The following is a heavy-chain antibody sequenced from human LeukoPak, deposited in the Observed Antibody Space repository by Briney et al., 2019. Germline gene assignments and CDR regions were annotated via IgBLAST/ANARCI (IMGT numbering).Heavy chain of an antibody. D-gene: IGHD5-18*01. CDR2: INPSGGST. Sequence: ASVKVSGKAAGFTFSNYDISWVRQAPGHGLEWMGIINPSGGSTSYAQKFQGRVTMTRDMSTSTVYMELSSLRSEDTAVYYCARRYSYGSSLDYWGQGTLVTVSS. CDR1: GFTFSNYD. CDR3: ARRYSYGSSLDY. V-gene: IGHV1-46*01. J-gene: IGHJ4*02.